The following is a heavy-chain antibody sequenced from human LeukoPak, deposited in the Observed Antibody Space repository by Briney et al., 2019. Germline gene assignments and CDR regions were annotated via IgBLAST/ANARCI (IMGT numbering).Heavy chain of an antibody. D-gene: IGHD2-21*02. J-gene: IGHJ1*01. V-gene: IGHV4-34*01. CDR2: INHSVST. Sequence: SETLSLTCAVYGGSFSGYYWSWIRQPPGKGLEWIGEINHSVSTNYNPSLKSRVTISVDTSKNQFSLKLRSVTAADTAVYYCASRRDYCGGDCYTYEENQQKYFQHWGQGTLVTVSS. CDR1: GGSFSGYY. CDR3: ASRRDYCGGDCYTYEENQQKYFQH.